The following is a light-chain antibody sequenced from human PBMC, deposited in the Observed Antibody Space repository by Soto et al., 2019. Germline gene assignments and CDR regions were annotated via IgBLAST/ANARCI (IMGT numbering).Light chain of an antibody. CDR1: RGIHTY. Sequence: DIQMTQSPSSLSASVGDRVTITCRASRGIHTYLAWYQQKPGKVPKLLIYTASTLQSGVPSRFSGSGSGTDFTLTISSLQPGDVATYYCQKYNSAPLTFGGGTKVEIK. V-gene: IGKV1-27*01. CDR2: TAS. CDR3: QKYNSAPLT. J-gene: IGKJ4*01.